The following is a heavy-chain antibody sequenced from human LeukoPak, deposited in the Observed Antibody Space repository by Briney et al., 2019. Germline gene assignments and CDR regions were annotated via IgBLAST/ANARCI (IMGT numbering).Heavy chain of an antibody. J-gene: IGHJ4*02. V-gene: IGHV5-51*01. Sequence: GESLKISCKGSGYTFTNYLIAWVRQMPGKGLEWLGIIYPGDSDTRYSPSFQGQVTISADKSISTAFLQWSSLKASDTAMYYCARRDSSGYYYEVDYWGQGTLVTVSS. D-gene: IGHD3-22*01. CDR2: IYPGDSDT. CDR3: ARRDSSGYYYEVDY. CDR1: GYTFTNYL.